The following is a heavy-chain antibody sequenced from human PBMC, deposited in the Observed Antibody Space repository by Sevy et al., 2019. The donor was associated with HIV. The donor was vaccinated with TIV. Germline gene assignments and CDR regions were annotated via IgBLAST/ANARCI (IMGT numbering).Heavy chain of an antibody. CDR1: GFIFSNYA. J-gene: IGHJ3*01. V-gene: IGHV3-30-3*01. D-gene: IGHD3-22*01. CDR2: ISADAGVK. Sequence: LSLTCAASGFIFSNYAMTWVRQAPGRGLEWVAIISADAGVKYYADSVKGRFTISRDNSDNTLSLQMNSLRTEESALYYCARENYYDSTSPSSFDLWGQGTMVTVSS. CDR3: ARENYYDSTSPSSFDL.